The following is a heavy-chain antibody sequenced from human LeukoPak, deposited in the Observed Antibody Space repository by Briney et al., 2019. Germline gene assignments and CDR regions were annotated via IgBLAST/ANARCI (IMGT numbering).Heavy chain of an antibody. J-gene: IGHJ6*02. CDR2: ICGNDGRT. CDR3: ARDKAYCSGGSCYPTRSYYYYGMDV. V-gene: IGHV3-23*01. D-gene: IGHD2-15*01. Sequence: GGSLRLSCAASGFTLSSYTMTWVRQAPGQGLEWVSSICGNDGRTSYADSVKGRFTISRDNSKNTLYLQMNSLRAEDTAVYYCARDKAYCSGGSCYPTRSYYYYGMDVWGQGTTVTVSS. CDR1: GFTLSSYT.